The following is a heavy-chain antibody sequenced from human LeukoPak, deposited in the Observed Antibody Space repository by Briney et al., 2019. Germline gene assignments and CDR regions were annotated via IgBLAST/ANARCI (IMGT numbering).Heavy chain of an antibody. V-gene: IGHV4-39*01. D-gene: IGHD3-22*01. CDR1: GGSISSGDYY. J-gene: IGHJ6*02. Sequence: SETLSLTCTVSGGSISSGDYYWSWIRQPPGKGLEWIGSIYYSGSTYYNPSLKSRVTISVDTSKNQFSLKLSSVTAADTAVYYCASGHSSGYYYYYYGMDVWGQGTTVTVSS. CDR2: IYYSGST. CDR3: ASGHSSGYYYYYYGMDV.